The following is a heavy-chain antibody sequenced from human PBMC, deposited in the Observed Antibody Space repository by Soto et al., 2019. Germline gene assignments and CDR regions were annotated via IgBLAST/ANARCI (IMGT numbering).Heavy chain of an antibody. D-gene: IGHD4-4*01. J-gene: IGHJ4*02. V-gene: IGHV4-59*01. CDR2: IYYTGST. CDR3: ARATVQRHFDS. CDR1: GGSISNKY. Sequence: QVQLQESGPGQVKPSETLSLTCTVSGGSISNKYWAWIRQPPGKGLEWIGYIYYTGSTTYHPSLTSRVAISLDTSTQQFSLRLNSVTAADTAVYYCARATVQRHFDSWGQGTLVTVSS.